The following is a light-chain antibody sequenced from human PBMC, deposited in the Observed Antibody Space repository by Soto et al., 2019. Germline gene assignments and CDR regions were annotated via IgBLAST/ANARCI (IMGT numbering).Light chain of an antibody. Sequence: DVQMTQSPSSLSASVGDRVTITCRASQGIRNCLAWYQEKPGKVPELLIYGASTLQSGVPSRFSGSGSGTDFTLTISSLQPEDVGTYYCQKYETAPWTFGQGTKVEIK. CDR2: GAS. CDR1: QGIRNC. V-gene: IGKV1-27*01. J-gene: IGKJ1*01. CDR3: QKYETAPWT.